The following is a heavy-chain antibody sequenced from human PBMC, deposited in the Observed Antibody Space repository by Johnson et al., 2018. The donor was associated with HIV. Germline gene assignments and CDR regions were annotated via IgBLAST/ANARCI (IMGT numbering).Heavy chain of an antibody. CDR2: MSYDGSDK. CDR1: GFTLSSYV. V-gene: IGHV3-30*04. D-gene: IGHD4-17*01. CDR3: ARSPETGDRLWRAFDI. J-gene: IGHJ3*02. Sequence: QVQLVESGGGVVQPGRSLRLSCAVSGFTLSSYVMHWVRQAPGKGLEWVAVMSYDGSDKYYADSVKGRFTISRDNSKNTLYLQMKSLRVEDTAVYYCARSPETGDRLWRAFDIWGHGTMVTVSS.